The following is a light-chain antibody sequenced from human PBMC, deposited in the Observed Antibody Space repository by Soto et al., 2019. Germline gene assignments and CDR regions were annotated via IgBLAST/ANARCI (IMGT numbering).Light chain of an antibody. Sequence: QMTQSPSTLSASVGDRVTITCRASQSISVWLAWYQQKAGKAPNLLIYKASRLESGVPSRFSGSGSGTDFTLTISSLQPDDFATYYCQQYNSYWTFGQGTKVDI. J-gene: IGKJ1*01. CDR1: QSISVW. V-gene: IGKV1-5*03. CDR3: QQYNSYWT. CDR2: KAS.